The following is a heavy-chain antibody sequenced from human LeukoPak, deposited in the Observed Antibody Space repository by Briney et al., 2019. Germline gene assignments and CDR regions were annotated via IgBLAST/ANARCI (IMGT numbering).Heavy chain of an antibody. Sequence: ASVKVSCKASGYIFTGYYMHWVRQAPGQGLEWMGWINPNSGGTNYAQKFQGRVTMTRDTSISTAYMELSRLRSDDTAVYYCARDARAIVVVVAATPTYGMDVWGQGTTVTVSS. V-gene: IGHV1-2*02. J-gene: IGHJ6*02. CDR3: ARDARAIVVVVAATPTYGMDV. CDR1: GYIFTGYY. CDR2: INPNSGGT. D-gene: IGHD2-15*01.